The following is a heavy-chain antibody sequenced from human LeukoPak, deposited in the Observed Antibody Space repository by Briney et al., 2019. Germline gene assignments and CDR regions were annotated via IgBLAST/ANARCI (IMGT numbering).Heavy chain of an antibody. CDR1: GFTFSDYY. V-gene: IGHV3-11*04. Sequence: GGSLRLSCAGSGFTFSDYYMSWIRQAPGKGLEWLSYISNTGRTIYYADSVKGRFTISRDNVKNSLYLQMNSLRAEDTAVYYCARDDYPYSLWGQGTLVTVSS. J-gene: IGHJ4*02. D-gene: IGHD3-16*01. CDR2: ISNTGRTI. CDR3: ARDDYPYSL.